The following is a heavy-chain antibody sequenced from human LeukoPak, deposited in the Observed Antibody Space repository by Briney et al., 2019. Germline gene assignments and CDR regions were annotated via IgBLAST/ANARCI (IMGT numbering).Heavy chain of an antibody. Sequence: GGSLRLSCAASGFIFSSYGMHWVRQAPGRGLEWVAVISYDGSNKYYADSVKGRFTISRDNSKNTLYLQMNSLRAEDTAVYYCAKDHCSSTSCYYYYYGMDVWGQGTTVTVSS. CDR3: AKDHCSSTSCYYYYYGMDV. CDR2: ISYDGSNK. D-gene: IGHD2-2*01. CDR1: GFIFSSYG. J-gene: IGHJ6*02. V-gene: IGHV3-30*18.